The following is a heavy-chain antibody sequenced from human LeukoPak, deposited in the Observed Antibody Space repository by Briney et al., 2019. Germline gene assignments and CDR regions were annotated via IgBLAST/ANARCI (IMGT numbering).Heavy chain of an antibody. CDR3: ASPSEDYGDYSDAFDI. CDR2: IYSGGST. J-gene: IGHJ3*02. CDR1: GFTVSSNY. Sequence: GGSLRLSCAASGFTVSSNYMSWVRQAPGKGLEWVSVIYSGGSTYYADSVKGRFTISGDNSKNTLYLQMNSLRAEDTAVYYCASPSEDYGDYSDAFDIWGQGTMVTVSS. V-gene: IGHV3-53*01. D-gene: IGHD4-17*01.